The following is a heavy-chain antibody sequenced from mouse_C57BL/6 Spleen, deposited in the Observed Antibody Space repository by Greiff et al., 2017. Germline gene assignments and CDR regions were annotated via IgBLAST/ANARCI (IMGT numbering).Heavy chain of an antibody. D-gene: IGHD1-1*01. CDR1: GYTFTSYW. CDR3: AITTVVDY. Sequence: QVQLQQPGAELVKPGASVKLSCKASGYTFTSYWMQWVKQRPGQGLEWIGEIDPSDSYTNYNQKFKGKATLTVVTSSSTAYMQLSSLTSEDSAVYYCAITTVVDYWGQGTTLTVSS. CDR2: IDPSDSYT. J-gene: IGHJ2*01. V-gene: IGHV1-50*01.